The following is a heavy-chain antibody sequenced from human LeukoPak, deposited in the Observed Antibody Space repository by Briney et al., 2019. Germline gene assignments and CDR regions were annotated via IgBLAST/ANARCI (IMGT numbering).Heavy chain of an antibody. CDR2: IIPIFGTA. V-gene: IGHV1-69*13. J-gene: IGHJ4*02. D-gene: IGHD1-26*01. CDR3: ARDIEVGASFDS. CDR1: GGTFRNFA. Sequence: SVKVSCKASGGTFRNFAISWVRQAPGQGLEWMGGIIPIFGTANYAQKFQGRITITADESTNTAYMELSSLRSEDTAVYYCARDIEVGASFDSWGQGTLVTVSS.